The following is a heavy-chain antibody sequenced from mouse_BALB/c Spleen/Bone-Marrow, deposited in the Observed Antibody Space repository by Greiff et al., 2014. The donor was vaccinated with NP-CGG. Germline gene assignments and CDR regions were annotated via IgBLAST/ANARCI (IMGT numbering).Heavy chain of an antibody. CDR3: ARPRYPFYARDS. D-gene: IGHD2-14*01. CDR1: GFTFNSNT. Sequence: DVMLVESGGGLVQPGGSLKLSCAASGFTFNSNTMSWVRQTPEKRLEWVAYITNGGGATYYLDTVKGRFTISRDSAKNTLYLQMSSLKSEDTAMYYCARPRYPFYARDSWGQGTSVTASS. V-gene: IGHV5-12-2*01. CDR2: ITNGGGAT. J-gene: IGHJ4*01.